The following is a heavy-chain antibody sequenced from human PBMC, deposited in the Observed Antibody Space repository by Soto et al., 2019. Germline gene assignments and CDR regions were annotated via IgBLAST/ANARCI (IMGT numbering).Heavy chain of an antibody. V-gene: IGHV1-18*01. CDR2: ISAYNGNT. J-gene: IGHJ6*02. D-gene: IGHD3-10*01. CDR3: AREGHYGSGSYYKPYYYGMDV. CDR1: GYTFTSYG. Sequence: GASVKVSCKASGYTFTSYGISWVRQAPGQGLEWMGWISAYNGNTNYAQKLQGRVTMTTDTSTSTAYMELRSLRSDDTAVYYCAREGHYGSGSYYKPYYYGMDVWGQGTTVTVS.